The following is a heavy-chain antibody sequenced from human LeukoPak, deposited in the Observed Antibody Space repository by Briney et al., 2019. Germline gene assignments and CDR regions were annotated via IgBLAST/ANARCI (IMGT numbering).Heavy chain of an antibody. CDR2: INPNSGGT. CDR3: ARVGIMYYDILTDAFDI. D-gene: IGHD3-9*01. V-gene: IGHV1-2*02. CDR1: GYTSTGYY. Sequence: ASVKVSCKASGYTSTGYYMHWVRQAPGQGLEWMGWINPNSGGTNYAQKFQGRVTMTRDTSISTAYMELSRLRSDDTAVYYCARVGIMYYDILTDAFDIWGQGTMVTVSS. J-gene: IGHJ3*02.